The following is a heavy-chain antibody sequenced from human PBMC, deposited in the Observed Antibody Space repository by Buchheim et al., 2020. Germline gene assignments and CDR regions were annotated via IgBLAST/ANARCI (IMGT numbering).Heavy chain of an antibody. D-gene: IGHD6-19*01. CDR3: ARDPGGGYSSGWYSYYYYGMDV. V-gene: IGHV3-74*01. CDR2: INSDGSST. CDR1: GFTFSSYW. Sequence: AQLVESGGGLVQPGGSLRLSCAASGFTFSSYWMHWVRQAPGKGLVWVSRINSDGSSTSYADSVKGRFTISRDNAKNTLYLQMNSLRAEDTAVYYCARDPGGGYSSGWYSYYYYGMDVWGQGTT. J-gene: IGHJ6*02.